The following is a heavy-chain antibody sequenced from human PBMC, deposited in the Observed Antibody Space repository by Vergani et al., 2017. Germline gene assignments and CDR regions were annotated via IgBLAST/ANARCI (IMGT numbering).Heavy chain of an antibody. V-gene: IGHV4-38-2*01. D-gene: IGHD2-21*01. CDR1: GYSIGSGFY. Sequence: QVRLEESGPGLVKPSETLSLTCSVSGYSIGSGFYWAWIRQSPGEGLQWLTSIHNRGKTYHNPSLKSRVSVSLDTSKNLFSLNLTSVAATDTATYYCARSQGDYWYFDLWGPGSLVTVSS. CDR2: IHNRGKT. J-gene: IGHJ2*01. CDR3: ARSQGDYWYFDL.